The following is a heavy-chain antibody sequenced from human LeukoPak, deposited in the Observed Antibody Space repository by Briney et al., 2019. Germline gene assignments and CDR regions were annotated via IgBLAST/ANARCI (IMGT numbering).Heavy chain of an antibody. CDR1: GYTFTSYG. CDR3: ARSSSDYDSSGYWGYFDY. CDR2: INPNSGDT. J-gene: IGHJ4*02. D-gene: IGHD3-22*01. Sequence: ASVKVSCKASGYTFTSYGISWVRQAPGQGLEWVGWINPNSGDTDYAQKFQGRVTITADESTSTAYMELSSLRSEDAAVYYCARSSSDYDSSGYWGYFDYWGQGTLVTVSS. V-gene: IGHV1-18*01.